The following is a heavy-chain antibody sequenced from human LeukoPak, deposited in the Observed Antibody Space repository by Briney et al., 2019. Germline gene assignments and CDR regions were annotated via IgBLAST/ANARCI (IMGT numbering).Heavy chain of an antibody. CDR3: ARPYGSGSYSHYYYMDV. CDR1: GGSISSSSYY. V-gene: IGHV4-39*01. CDR2: IYYSGST. Sequence: SETLSLTCTASGGSISSSSYYWGWIRQPPGKGLEWIGSIYYSGSTYYNPSLKSRVTISVDTSKNQFSLKLSSVTAADTAVYYCARPYGSGSYSHYYYMDVWGKGTTVTVSS. D-gene: IGHD3-10*01. J-gene: IGHJ6*03.